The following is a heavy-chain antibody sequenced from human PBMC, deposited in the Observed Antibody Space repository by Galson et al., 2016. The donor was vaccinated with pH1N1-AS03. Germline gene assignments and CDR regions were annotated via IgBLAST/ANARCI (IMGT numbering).Heavy chain of an antibody. CDR3: VRDPFYCTSTNCPPSFYYGMDV. D-gene: IGHD2-2*01. CDR1: GYSISDGFY. CDR2: IDHSGTT. V-gene: IGHV4-38-2*02. Sequence: SETLSLTCVVSGYSISDGFYWGWIRQSPGKGLEWIGSIDHSGTTHQNPSLRRRVTMSVDPTKNQFSLMLSSITAADTAVYFCVRDPFYCTSTNCPPSFYYGMDVWGQGATVTVSS. J-gene: IGHJ6*02.